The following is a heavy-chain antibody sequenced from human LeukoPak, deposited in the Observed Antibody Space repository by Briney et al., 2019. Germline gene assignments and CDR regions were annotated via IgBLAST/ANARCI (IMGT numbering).Heavy chain of an antibody. CDR1: GFTFSSYA. Sequence: GGSLRLSCAASGFTFSSYAMSWVRQAPGKGLEWVSAISGSGGSTYYADSVKGRFTISRDNSKSTLHLQMNSLRAEDTAVYYCARMRSYGSSSDYFDYWGQGTLVTVSS. CDR3: ARMRSYGSSSDYFDY. CDR2: ISGSGGST. D-gene: IGHD3-10*01. J-gene: IGHJ4*02. V-gene: IGHV3-23*01.